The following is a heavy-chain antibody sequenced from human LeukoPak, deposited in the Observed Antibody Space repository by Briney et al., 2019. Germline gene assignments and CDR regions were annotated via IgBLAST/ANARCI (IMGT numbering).Heavy chain of an antibody. D-gene: IGHD3-16*02. J-gene: IGHJ3*02. CDR1: GGSISSYY. Sequence: SETLSLTCTVSGGSISSYYWSWIRQPPGKGLEWIGYIYYSGSTYYNPSLKSRVTISVDTSKNQFSLKLSSVTAADTAVYYCARSSGIIDAFDIWGQGTMVTVSS. V-gene: IGHV4-59*06. CDR3: ARSSGIIDAFDI. CDR2: IYYSGST.